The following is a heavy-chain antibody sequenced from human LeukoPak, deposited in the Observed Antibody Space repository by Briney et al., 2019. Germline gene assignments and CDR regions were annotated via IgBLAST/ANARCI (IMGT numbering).Heavy chain of an antibody. CDR2: IKQDGSEK. V-gene: IGHV3-7*01. D-gene: IGHD2-2*01. CDR3: ARDRPAATYYYYSGMDV. J-gene: IGHJ6*02. Sequence: GGSLRLSCAASGFTFSSYWMSWVRQAPGKGLEWVANIKQDGSEKYYVDSVKGRFTISRDNAKNSLYLQMNSLRAEDTAVYYCARDRPAATYYYYSGMDVWGQGTTVTVSS. CDR1: GFTFSSYW.